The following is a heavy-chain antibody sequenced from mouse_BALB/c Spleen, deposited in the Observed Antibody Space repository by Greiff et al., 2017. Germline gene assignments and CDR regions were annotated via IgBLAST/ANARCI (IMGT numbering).Heavy chain of an antibody. Sequence: VMLVESGPGLVAPSQSLSITCTVSGFSLSRYSVHWVRQPPGKGLEWLGMIWGGGSTDYNSALKSRLSISKDNSKSQVFLKMNSLQTDDTAMYYCASYRWLLRDYAMDYWGQGTSVTVSS. V-gene: IGHV2-6-4*01. J-gene: IGHJ4*01. D-gene: IGHD2-3*01. CDR1: GFSLSRYS. CDR3: ASYRWLLRDYAMDY. CDR2: IWGGGST.